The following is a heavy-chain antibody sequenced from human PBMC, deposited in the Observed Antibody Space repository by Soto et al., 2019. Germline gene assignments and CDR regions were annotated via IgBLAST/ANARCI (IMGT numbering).Heavy chain of an antibody. CDR2: ISGSGGST. CDR1: GFTFSSYA. D-gene: IGHD6-6*01. CDR3: AKDSAHVRSRQNMDV. Sequence: GGSLRLSCAASGFTFSSYAMSWVRQAPGKGLEWVSAISGSGGSTYYADSVKGRFTISRDNSKNTLYLQMNSLRAEDTAVYYCAKDSAHVRSRQNMDVWGQGTTVTVSS. V-gene: IGHV3-23*01. J-gene: IGHJ6*02.